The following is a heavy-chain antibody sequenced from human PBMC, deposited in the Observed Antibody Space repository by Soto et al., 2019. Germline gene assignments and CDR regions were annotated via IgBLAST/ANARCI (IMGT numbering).Heavy chain of an antibody. CDR2: IYYSGST. CDR1: GGSISSGGYN. J-gene: IGHJ6*02. Sequence: TSETLSLTCTVSGGSISSGGYNWSWIRQHPGKGLEWIGYIYYSGSTYFNPSLKSRVTISVDTSKNQFSLKLSSVTAADTAVYYCARAPGLSSSSWYVNYYYYGMDVWGQGTTVTVSS. CDR3: ARAPGLSSSSWYVNYYYYGMDV. D-gene: IGHD6-13*01. V-gene: IGHV4-30-4*08.